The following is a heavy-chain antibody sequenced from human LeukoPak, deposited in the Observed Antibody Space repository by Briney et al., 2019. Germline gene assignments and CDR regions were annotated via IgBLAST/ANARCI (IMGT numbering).Heavy chain of an antibody. Sequence: ASVKVSCKASGYTFTSYAMHWVRQAPGQRLEWMGWINAGNGNTKYSQKFQGRVTITRDTSASTAYMELSSLRSEDTAVYYCARGVGKVVVVVAATYNWFDPWGQGTLVTVPS. J-gene: IGHJ5*02. CDR3: ARGVGKVVVVVAATYNWFDP. D-gene: IGHD2-15*01. CDR2: INAGNGNT. V-gene: IGHV1-3*01. CDR1: GYTFTSYA.